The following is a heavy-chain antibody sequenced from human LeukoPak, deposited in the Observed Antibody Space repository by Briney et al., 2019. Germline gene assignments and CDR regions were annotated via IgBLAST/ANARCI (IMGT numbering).Heavy chain of an antibody. CDR1: GGSIRSYY. V-gene: IGHV4-59*12. Sequence: SETLSLTCTVSGGSIRSYYWSWIRQPPGKGLEWIGYIYFSGGTYYNPSLRSRVSISVDTSENQFSLRLSSVTAADTAVYYCARDYYGRNPGYYFHYWGQGTLVTVSS. CDR3: ARDYYGRNPGYYFHY. D-gene: IGHD4-23*01. CDR2: IYFSGGT. J-gene: IGHJ4*02.